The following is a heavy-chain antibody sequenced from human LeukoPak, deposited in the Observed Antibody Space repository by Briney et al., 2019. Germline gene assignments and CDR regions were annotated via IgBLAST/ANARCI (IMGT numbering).Heavy chain of an antibody. Sequence: SETLPLTCTVSGGSISSYYWSWIRQPPGKGLEWIGYIYYSGSTNYNPSLKSRVTISVDTSKNQFSLKLSSVTAADTAVYYCARWVDYGDYGDAFDIWGQGTMVTVSS. CDR2: IYYSGST. D-gene: IGHD4-17*01. CDR3: ARWVDYGDYGDAFDI. CDR1: GGSISSYY. J-gene: IGHJ3*02. V-gene: IGHV4-59*01.